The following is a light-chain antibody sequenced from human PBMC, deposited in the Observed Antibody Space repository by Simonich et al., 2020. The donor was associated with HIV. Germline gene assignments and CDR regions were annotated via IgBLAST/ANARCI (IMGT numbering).Light chain of an antibody. CDR2: GAS. CDR3: QQYYSTGGT. CDR1: QSVSNN. J-gene: IGKJ1*01. Sequence: EIVMTQSPATLSVSPGERATLSCRASQSVSNNLAWYQQKPGQAPRFLMHGASTRASGIPARFSGSGSGTEFTLTISSLQAEDVAVYYCQQYYSTGGTFGQGTKVELK. V-gene: IGKV3-15*01.